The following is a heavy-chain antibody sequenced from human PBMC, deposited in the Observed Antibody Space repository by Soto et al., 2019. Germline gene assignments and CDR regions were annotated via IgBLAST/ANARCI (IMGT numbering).Heavy chain of an antibody. CDR2: ISGSGGST. Sequence: GGSLRLSCAASGFTFSSYAMSWVRQAPGKGLEWVSAISGSGGSTYYADSVKGRFTISRDNSKNTLYLQMNSLRAEDTAVYYCANRDGYNMHFQHWGQGTLVTVSS. V-gene: IGHV3-23*01. CDR1: GFTFSSYA. J-gene: IGHJ1*01. D-gene: IGHD5-12*01. CDR3: ANRDGYNMHFQH.